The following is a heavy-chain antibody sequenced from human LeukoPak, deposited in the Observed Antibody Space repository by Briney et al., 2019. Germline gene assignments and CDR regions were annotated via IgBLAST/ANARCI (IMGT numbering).Heavy chain of an antibody. CDR3: ARARTGLIQLWPSDTDVNYYMDV. V-gene: IGHV4-34*01. CDR2: INHSGTT. J-gene: IGHJ6*03. D-gene: IGHD5-18*01. CDR1: GESFSDYY. Sequence: SETLSLTCTVYGESFSDYYWTWLRQPPGKGLEWIGEINHSGTTNYNPSLKSRVTISVDASKNQFTLKVNSVIAADTALYYCARARTGLIQLWPSDTDVNYYMDVWGEGTTVTVSS.